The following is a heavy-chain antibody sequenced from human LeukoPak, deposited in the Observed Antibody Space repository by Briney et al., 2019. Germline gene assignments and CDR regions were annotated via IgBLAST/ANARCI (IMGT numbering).Heavy chain of an antibody. Sequence: GRSLRLSCAASGFTFSSYAMHWVRQAPGKGLEWVAVISYDGSNKYYADSVKGRFTISRDNSKNTLYLQMNSLRAEDTAVYYCAGDDYSRSHALDYWGQGTLVTVSS. V-gene: IGHV3-30*04. CDR3: AGDDYSRSHALDY. CDR2: ISYDGSNK. J-gene: IGHJ4*02. D-gene: IGHD6-13*01. CDR1: GFTFSSYA.